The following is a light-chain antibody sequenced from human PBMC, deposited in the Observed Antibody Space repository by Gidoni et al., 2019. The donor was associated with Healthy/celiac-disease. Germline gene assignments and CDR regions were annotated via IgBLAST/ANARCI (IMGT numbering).Light chain of an antibody. V-gene: IGLV1-40*01. CDR3: QSYDSSLSAL. CDR1: SSNIGAGYD. CDR2: GNS. Sequence: QSVLTPPPSVSGAPGQRVTISCTGSSSNIGAGYDVHWYQQLPGTAPKLLIYGNSNRPSGVPDRFSGSKSGTSASLAITGLQAEDEADYYCQSYDSSLSALFGGGTKLTVL. J-gene: IGLJ2*01.